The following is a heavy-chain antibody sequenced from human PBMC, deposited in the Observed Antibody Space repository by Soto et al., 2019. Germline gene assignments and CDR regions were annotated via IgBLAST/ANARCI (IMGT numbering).Heavy chain of an antibody. D-gene: IGHD2-2*01. CDR3: AREDTSTSSFAY. Sequence: XTLSLPCKVSGGSVSGYEWSWIRQPPGRELELIGYIHGRGSTNFNPSLKSRVAMSVDTSKNQFSLRVHACPAADKAVYYCAREDTSTSSFAYWGQGTLATVS. CDR2: IHGRGST. CDR1: GGSVSGYE. J-gene: IGHJ4*02. V-gene: IGHV4-59*02.